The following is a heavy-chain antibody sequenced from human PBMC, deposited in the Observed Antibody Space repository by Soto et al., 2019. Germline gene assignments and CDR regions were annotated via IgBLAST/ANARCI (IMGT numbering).Heavy chain of an antibody. CDR1: GFTFSNYA. CDR2: TSGSAAST. V-gene: IGHV3-23*01. J-gene: IGHJ4*02. CDR3: AKWTGRYCSGGRCYLDDPFDY. Sequence: EVHLLESGGDLVQPGGSLRLSCAASGFTFSNYAMSWVRQAPGKGLDWVSGTSGSAASTFYADSVKGRFTSSRDNSKNTLYQQMNSLRAEDTAVDDGAKWTGRYCSGGRCYLDDPFDYWGQGTLVTVSS. D-gene: IGHD2-15*01.